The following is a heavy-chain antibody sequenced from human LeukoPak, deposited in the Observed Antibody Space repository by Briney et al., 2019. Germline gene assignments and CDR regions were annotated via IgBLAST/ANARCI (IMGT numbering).Heavy chain of an antibody. D-gene: IGHD4-17*01. Sequence: GGSLTLSCAASGFTFSSYSMNWVRQAPGKGLEWVSSISSSSSYIYYADSVKGRFTISRDNAKNSLYLQMNSLRAEDTAVYYCARDSHYGDFDYWGQGTLVTVSS. CDR1: GFTFSSYS. V-gene: IGHV3-21*01. J-gene: IGHJ4*02. CDR2: ISSSSSYI. CDR3: ARDSHYGDFDY.